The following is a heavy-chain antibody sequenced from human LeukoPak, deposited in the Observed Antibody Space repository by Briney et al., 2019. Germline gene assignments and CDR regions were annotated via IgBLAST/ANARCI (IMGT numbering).Heavy chain of an antibody. CDR3: ARGPVVVVTYFDY. CDR1: GGTFSSYA. Sequence: GASVKVSCKASGGTFSSYAISWVRQAPGQGLEWMGRIIPILGIANYAQKFQGRVTITADKSTSTAYMELSSLRSEDTAAYYCARGPVVVVTYFDYWGQGTLVTVSS. V-gene: IGHV1-69*04. D-gene: IGHD2-15*01. J-gene: IGHJ4*02. CDR2: IIPILGIA.